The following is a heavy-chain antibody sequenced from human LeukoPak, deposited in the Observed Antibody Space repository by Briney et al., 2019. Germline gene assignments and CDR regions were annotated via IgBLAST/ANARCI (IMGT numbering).Heavy chain of an antibody. Sequence: ATLSLTCTVSDDSISDYYRGWIRQPPGKGLEWIGYFHNSGTSTYNPSLKSRVTISADTSKNQFSLKLNSLTTADTAVYYCTRGAGWLIDYWGQGILVTVSS. CDR1: DDSISDYY. D-gene: IGHD3-16*01. J-gene: IGHJ4*02. CDR2: FHNSGTS. V-gene: IGHV4-59*01. CDR3: TRGAGWLIDY.